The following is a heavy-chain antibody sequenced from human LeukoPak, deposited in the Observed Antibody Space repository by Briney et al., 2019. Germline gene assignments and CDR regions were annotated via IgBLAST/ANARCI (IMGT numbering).Heavy chain of an antibody. Sequence: SETLSLTCTVSGGSISSYYWSWIRRPPGKGLEWIGYIYYSGSTNYNPSLKSRVTISVDTSKNQFSLKLSSVTAADTAVYYCARGGYDILSWFDPWGQGTLVTVSS. V-gene: IGHV4-59*01. CDR1: GGSISSYY. D-gene: IGHD3-9*01. CDR3: ARGGYDILSWFDP. J-gene: IGHJ5*02. CDR2: IYYSGST.